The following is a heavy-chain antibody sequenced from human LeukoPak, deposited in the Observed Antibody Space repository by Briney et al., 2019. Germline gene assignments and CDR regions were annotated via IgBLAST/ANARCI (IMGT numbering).Heavy chain of an antibody. CDR1: GYIFTSYW. CDR3: ARLGRKDRRITIFGVVRPFDY. J-gene: IGHJ4*02. D-gene: IGHD3-3*01. CDR2: IYPGDSDT. Sequence: KSGASLQISCKGSGYIFTSYWIGWVRQLPGKGLEWMGIIYPGDSDTRYSPSFQGQVTISADKSISTAYLQWSSLKASDTAMYYCARLGRKDRRITIFGVVRPFDYWGQGTLVTVSS. V-gene: IGHV5-51*01.